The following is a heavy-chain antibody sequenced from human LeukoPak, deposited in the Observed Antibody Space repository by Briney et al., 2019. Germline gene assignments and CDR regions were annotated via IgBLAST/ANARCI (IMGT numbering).Heavy chain of an antibody. CDR3: TTNDPTDEILTGPGAFDI. CDR2: FDPEDGET. CDR1: GYTLTELS. Sequence: ASVKVSCKVSGYTLTELSMHWVRQPPGKGLEWMGGFDPEDGETIYAQKFQGRVTMTEDTSTDTAYMELTSLRSEDTAVYYCTTNDPTDEILTGPGAFDIWGLGTMVTVSS. J-gene: IGHJ3*02. D-gene: IGHD3-9*01. V-gene: IGHV1-24*01.